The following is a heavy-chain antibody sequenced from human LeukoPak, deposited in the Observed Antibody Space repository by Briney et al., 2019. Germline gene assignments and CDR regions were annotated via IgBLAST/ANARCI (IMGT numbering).Heavy chain of an antibody. CDR1: GGSFSGYY. D-gene: IGHD3-16*01. Sequence: SETLSLTCAVYGGSFSGYYWSWIRQPPGKGLEWIGEINHSGSTNYNPSLKSRGTISVDTSKNQFSLKLSSVTAADTAVYYCARIGGWTDYWGQGTLVTVSS. CDR3: ARIGGWTDY. CDR2: INHSGST. V-gene: IGHV4-34*01. J-gene: IGHJ4*02.